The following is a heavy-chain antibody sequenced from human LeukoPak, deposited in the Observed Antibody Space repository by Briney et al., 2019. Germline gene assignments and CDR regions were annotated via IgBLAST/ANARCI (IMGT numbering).Heavy chain of an antibody. Sequence: ASVRVSCKASGYTFTSYGISWVRQAPGQGLEWMGWISAYNGNTNYAQKLQGRVTMTTDTSTSTAYMELRSLRSDDTAVYYCARGRYDILTDDFDYWGQGTLVTVSS. D-gene: IGHD3-9*01. CDR2: ISAYNGNT. J-gene: IGHJ4*02. CDR1: GYTFTSYG. CDR3: ARGRYDILTDDFDY. V-gene: IGHV1-18*01.